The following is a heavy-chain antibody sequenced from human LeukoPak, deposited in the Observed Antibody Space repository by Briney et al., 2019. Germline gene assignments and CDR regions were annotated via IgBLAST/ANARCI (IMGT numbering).Heavy chain of an antibody. CDR3: ASGRPQRVYYY. V-gene: IGHV4-34*01. J-gene: IGHJ4*02. CDR2: INHSGST. CDR1: GGSFSGYY. Sequence: PSETLSLTWAVDGGSFSGYYWSWIRQPPGKGLEWIGEINHSGSTNYNPSLKSRVTISVDTSKNQFSLKLSSVTAADTSVYDCASGRPQRVYYYGGEGTLFTLSS. D-gene: IGHD3-10*01.